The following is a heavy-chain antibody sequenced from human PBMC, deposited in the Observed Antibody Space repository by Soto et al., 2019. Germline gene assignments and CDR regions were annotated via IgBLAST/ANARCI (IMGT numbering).Heavy chain of an antibody. CDR2: IYHRGST. CDR1: GGSIISTNW. CDR3: AKGGSSQY. D-gene: IGHD1-26*01. V-gene: IGHV4-4*02. J-gene: IGHJ4*02. Sequence: VHLQESGPGLVKPSGTLSLTCTVSGGSIISTNWWSWVRQPPGKGLEWIGEIYHRGSTYYSSSLTSRVTMSIDKAKHQFSLKLKSVTAADTAVYYCAKGGSSQYWGQGTLVTVSS.